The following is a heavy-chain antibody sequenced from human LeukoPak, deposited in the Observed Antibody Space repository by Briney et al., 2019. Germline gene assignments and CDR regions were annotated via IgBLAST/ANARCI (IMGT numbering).Heavy chain of an antibody. J-gene: IGHJ3*02. V-gene: IGHV1-69*05. D-gene: IGHD6-6*01. CDR3: AARAERYSSSLGAFDI. Sequence: ASVKVSCKASGGTFSSYAISWVRQAPGQGLEWMGGIIPIFGTANYAQKFQGRVTITTDESTSTAYMELSSLRSEDTAVYYCAARAERYSSSLGAFDIWGQGTMVTVSS. CDR1: GGTFSSYA. CDR2: IIPIFGTA.